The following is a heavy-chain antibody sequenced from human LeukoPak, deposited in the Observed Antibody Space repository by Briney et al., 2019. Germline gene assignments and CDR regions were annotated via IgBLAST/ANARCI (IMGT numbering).Heavy chain of an antibody. D-gene: IGHD3-22*01. V-gene: IGHV3-30-3*01. CDR1: GFTFSSYA. Sequence: GGSLRLSCAASGFTFSSYAMHWVRQAPGKGLEWVAVISYDGSNKYYADSVKGRFTISRDNSKNTLYLQMNSLRAEDTAVYNCARDPVVVITGPDYWGQGTLVTVSS. CDR2: ISYDGSNK. CDR3: ARDPVVVITGPDY. J-gene: IGHJ4*02.